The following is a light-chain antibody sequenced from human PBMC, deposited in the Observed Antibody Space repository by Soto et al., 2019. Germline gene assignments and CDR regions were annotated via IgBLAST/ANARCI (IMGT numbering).Light chain of an antibody. CDR3: CSYGGSRAV. J-gene: IGLJ7*01. CDR1: SSDVGSHNL. V-gene: IGLV2-23*02. CDR2: EVS. Sequence: QSALTQPASVSGSPGQSITISCTGTSSDVGSHNLVSWYQQHPGQAPKRMIYEVSKRPLGVSARFSASKSGNTASRTISGLQAEDEADYYCCSYGGSRAVFGGGTQLTVL.